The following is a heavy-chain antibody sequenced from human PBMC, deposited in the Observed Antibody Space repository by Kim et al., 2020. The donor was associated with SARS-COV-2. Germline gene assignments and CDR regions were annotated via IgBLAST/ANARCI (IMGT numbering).Heavy chain of an antibody. J-gene: IGHJ4*02. CDR1: GFTFSSYG. D-gene: IGHD6-19*01. CDR3: AKELGQWLVHYFDY. Sequence: GGSLRLSCAASGFTFSSYGMHWVRQAPGKGLEWVAVISYDGSNKYYADSVKGRFTISRDNSKNTLYLQMNSLRAEDTAVYYCAKELGQWLVHYFDYWGQGTLVTVSS. V-gene: IGHV3-30*18. CDR2: ISYDGSNK.